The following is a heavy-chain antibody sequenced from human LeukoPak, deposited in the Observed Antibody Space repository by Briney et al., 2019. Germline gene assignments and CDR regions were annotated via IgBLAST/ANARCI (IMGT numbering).Heavy chain of an antibody. Sequence: GESLKISCKGSGYSFTTYWIGWVRQMPGKGLEWMGIIYPGDSDTRYSPSFQGQVTISADKSISTAFLQWSSLKASDTAMYYCVVAKVGATLASDYWGQGTLVTVSS. CDR1: GYSFTTYW. J-gene: IGHJ4*02. CDR3: VVAKVGATLASDY. CDR2: IYPGDSDT. V-gene: IGHV5-51*01. D-gene: IGHD1-26*01.